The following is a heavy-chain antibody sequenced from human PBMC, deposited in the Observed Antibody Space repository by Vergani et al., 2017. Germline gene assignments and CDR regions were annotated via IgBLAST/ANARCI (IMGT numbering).Heavy chain of an antibody. CDR3: ARDFGGEWYFDL. J-gene: IGHJ2*01. D-gene: IGHD4-23*01. CDR2: VFRNGNV. V-gene: IGHV4-4*08. CDR1: GDSIDSFY. Sequence: VLLQEPGPGLVRPSETLSLNCSVSGDSIDSFYWSWIRQSPGKGLEWIGYVFRNGNVNYNTYFNFRVAIDTSNNELSLRVTSVTAAETDVYYCARDFGGEWYFDLWGRGATVTVSS.